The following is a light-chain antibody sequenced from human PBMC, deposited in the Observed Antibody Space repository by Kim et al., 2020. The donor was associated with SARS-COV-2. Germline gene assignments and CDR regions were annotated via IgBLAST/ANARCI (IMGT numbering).Light chain of an antibody. V-gene: IGLV2-14*03. CDR1: SSDVGGYNY. Sequence: GQSITISCTGTSSDVGGYNYVSWYQQHPGKAPKVIIYDVSDRPSGVSNRFSGSKSGNTASLTISGLQADDEADYYCSSYTSSSTLVFGEGTQLTVL. CDR2: DVS. CDR3: SSYTSSSTLV. J-gene: IGLJ3*02.